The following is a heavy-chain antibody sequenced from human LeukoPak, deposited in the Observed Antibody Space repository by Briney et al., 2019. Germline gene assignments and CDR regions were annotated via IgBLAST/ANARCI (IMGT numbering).Heavy chain of an antibody. CDR1: GGSFSGYY. Sequence: SETLSLTCAVYGGSFSGYYWSWIRQPPGKGLEWIGEINHSGSTNYNPSLKSRVTISVDTSKNQFSLKLSSVTAADTAVYYCARRGRYGSGSYYKYYFDYWGQGTLVTVSS. V-gene: IGHV4-34*01. J-gene: IGHJ4*02. D-gene: IGHD3-10*01. CDR2: INHSGST. CDR3: ARRGRYGSGSYYKYYFDY.